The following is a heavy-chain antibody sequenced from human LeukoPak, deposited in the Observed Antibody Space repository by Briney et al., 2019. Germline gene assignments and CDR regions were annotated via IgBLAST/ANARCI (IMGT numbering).Heavy chain of an antibody. V-gene: IGHV4-59*01. Sequence: SETLSLTCTVSGGSISSYYWSWIRQPPGKGLEWIGYIYYSGSTNYNPSLKSRVTISVDTSKNQFSLKLSSVTAADTAVYYCARDRRIFGVVTHGFDPWGQGTLVTVSS. CDR1: GGSISSYY. CDR3: ARDRRIFGVVTHGFDP. D-gene: IGHD3-3*01. CDR2: IYYSGST. J-gene: IGHJ5*02.